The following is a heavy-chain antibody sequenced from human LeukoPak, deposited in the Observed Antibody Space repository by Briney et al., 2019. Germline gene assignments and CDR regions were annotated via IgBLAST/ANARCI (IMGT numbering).Heavy chain of an antibody. V-gene: IGHV6-1*01. CDR1: GDSVSSNSAA. CDR3: AREGRIAARPRNWFDS. D-gene: IGHD6-6*01. Sequence: SQTLSLTCAISGDSVSSNSAAWNWIRQSPSRGLEWLGRTYYTSKWYNDYAVSVKSRITINPDTSKNQFSLQLSSVTPEDTAVYYCAREGRIAARPRNWFDSWGQGVLVTVSS. CDR2: TYYTSKWYN. J-gene: IGHJ5*01.